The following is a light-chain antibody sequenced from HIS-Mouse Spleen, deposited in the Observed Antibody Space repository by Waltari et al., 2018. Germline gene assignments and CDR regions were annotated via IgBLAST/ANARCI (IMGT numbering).Light chain of an antibody. CDR1: SRDVGGYHL. V-gene: IGLV2-23*01. CDR3: CSYAGSSTWV. CDR2: EGS. J-gene: IGLJ3*02. Sequence: QSALTQPASVSGSPGQSIHISCTVTSRDVGGYHLVCWYQQHPGKSPNLMIYEGSKRPSGVSNRFSGSKSGNTASLTISGLQAEDEADYYCCSYAGSSTWVFGGGTKLTVL.